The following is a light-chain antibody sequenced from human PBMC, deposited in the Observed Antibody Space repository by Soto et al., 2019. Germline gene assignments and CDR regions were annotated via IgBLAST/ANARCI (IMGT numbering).Light chain of an antibody. J-gene: IGLJ2*01. V-gene: IGLV6-57*04. CDR3: QSYDSSNHVV. Sequence: FMLTQPHSVSESPGKTVVISCTRSSGGIASNYVQWYLQRPGSAPTAVIYEDDQRPSGVPDRFSGSIDFSSNSASLTISGLKTEDEADYYCQSYDSSNHVVFGGGTKLTVL. CDR2: EDD. CDR1: SGGIASNY.